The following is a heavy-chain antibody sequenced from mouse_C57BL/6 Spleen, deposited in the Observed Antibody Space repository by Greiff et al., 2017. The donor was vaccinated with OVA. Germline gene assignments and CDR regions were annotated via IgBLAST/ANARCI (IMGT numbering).Heavy chain of an antibody. CDR1: GYAFSSSW. D-gene: IGHD2-4*01. Sequence: VQLQESGPELVKPGASVKISCKASGYAFSSSWMNWVKQRPGKGLEWIGRIYPGDGDTNYNGKFKGKATLTADKSSSTAYMQLSSLTSEDSAVYFCARNLDDYDGVFDYWGQGTTLTVSS. CDR3: ARNLDDYDGVFDY. J-gene: IGHJ2*01. V-gene: IGHV1-82*01. CDR2: IYPGDGDT.